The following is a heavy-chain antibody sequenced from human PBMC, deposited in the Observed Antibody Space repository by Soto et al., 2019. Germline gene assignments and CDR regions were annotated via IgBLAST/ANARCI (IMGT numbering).Heavy chain of an antibody. Sequence: GESLKISCKGSGYSFTSYWISWVRQMPGKGLEWMGRIDPSDSYTNYSPSFQGHVTISADKSISTAYLQWSSLKASDTAMYYCARPGYDSSGFGYYYYGMDVWGQGTTVTV. J-gene: IGHJ6*02. CDR1: GYSFTSYW. CDR3: ARPGYDSSGFGYYYYGMDV. D-gene: IGHD3-22*01. V-gene: IGHV5-10-1*01. CDR2: IDPSDSYT.